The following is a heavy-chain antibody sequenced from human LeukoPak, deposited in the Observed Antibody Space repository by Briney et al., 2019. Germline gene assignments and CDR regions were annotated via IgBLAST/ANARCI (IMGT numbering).Heavy chain of an antibody. CDR1: GFTFSNYW. V-gene: IGHV3-7*03. J-gene: IGHJ4*02. CDR3: AKATYYDFWSGPTFDY. D-gene: IGHD3-3*01. CDR2: IKQDGSEK. Sequence: GGSLRLSCAVSGFTFSNYWMSWVRQAPGKGLEWVAYIKQDGSEKYYVDSVKGRFTISRDNSKNTLYLQMNSLRAEDTAVYYCAKATYYDFWSGPTFDYWGQGTLVTVSS.